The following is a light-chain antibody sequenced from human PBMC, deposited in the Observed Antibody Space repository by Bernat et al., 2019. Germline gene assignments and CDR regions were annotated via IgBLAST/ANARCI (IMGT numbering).Light chain of an antibody. J-gene: IGLJ7*01. V-gene: IGLV3-21*04. CDR2: YDS. Sequence: SYVLTQPPSVSVAPGKTARITCGGNNIGSKSVYWYQQKPGQAPVLVIYYDSDRPSGIPERFSGSNSGNTATLTISRVEAGDEADYYCQVWDSSSDHAVFGGGTQLTVL. CDR3: QVWDSSSDHAV. CDR1: NIGSKS.